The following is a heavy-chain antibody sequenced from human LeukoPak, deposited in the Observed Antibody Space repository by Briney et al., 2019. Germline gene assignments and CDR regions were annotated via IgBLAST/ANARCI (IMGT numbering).Heavy chain of an antibody. D-gene: IGHD6-13*01. J-gene: IGHJ6*02. CDR3: AGPAAGTGYYYYYGMDV. CDR1: GYTFTGYY. Sequence: ASVTVSCKASGYTFTGYYMHWVRQAPGQGLEWMGWINPNSGGTNYAQKFQGRVTMTRDTSISTAYMELSRLRSDDTAVYYCAGPAAGTGYYYYYGMDVWGQGTTVTVSS. CDR2: INPNSGGT. V-gene: IGHV1-2*02.